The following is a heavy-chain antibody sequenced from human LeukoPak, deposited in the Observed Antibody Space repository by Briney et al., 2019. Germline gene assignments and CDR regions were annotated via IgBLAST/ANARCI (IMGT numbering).Heavy chain of an antibody. CDR3: ARGRIDHTAPLYYFDY. V-gene: IGHV3-7*01. CDR2: IKQDGSEN. Sequence: GGSLRLSCAASGFTFSCYWMIWVRQAPGKGLEGVANIKQDGSENYYVDSVKGRFTISRDNATNSLYLQMNSLRAEDTAVYYCARGRIDHTAPLYYFDYWGQGTLVTVSS. J-gene: IGHJ4*02. CDR1: GFTFSCYW. D-gene: IGHD5-18*01.